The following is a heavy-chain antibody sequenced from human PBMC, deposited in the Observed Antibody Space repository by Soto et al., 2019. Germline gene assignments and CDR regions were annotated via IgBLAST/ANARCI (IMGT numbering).Heavy chain of an antibody. CDR1: GFTFCSYA. D-gene: IGHD3-3*01. J-gene: IGHJ4*02. CDR2: MSGAGRSS. Sequence: PGGSLRLSCAASGFTFCSYAMSWVRQAPGKGLEWVSSMSGAGRSSYDADSVKGRFTISRDNSKNTLYLQMNNLRAEDTALYYCAKGPIFGVENIYDYWGQGTLVTVSS. CDR3: AKGPIFGVENIYDY. V-gene: IGHV3-23*01.